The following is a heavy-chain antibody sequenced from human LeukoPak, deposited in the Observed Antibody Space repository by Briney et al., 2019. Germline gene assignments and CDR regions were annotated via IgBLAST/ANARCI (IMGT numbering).Heavy chain of an antibody. Sequence: GASVKVSCKASGYTFTSYGISWVRQAPGQGLEWMGWISAYNGNTNYAQKLQGRVTMTTDTSTSTAYMELRSLRSDDTAVYYCARDQTRQDLGYSSSWYRFDPWGQGTLVTVSS. V-gene: IGHV1-18*01. CDR1: GYTFTSYG. D-gene: IGHD6-13*01. CDR2: ISAYNGNT. CDR3: ARDQTRQDLGYSSSWYRFDP. J-gene: IGHJ5*02.